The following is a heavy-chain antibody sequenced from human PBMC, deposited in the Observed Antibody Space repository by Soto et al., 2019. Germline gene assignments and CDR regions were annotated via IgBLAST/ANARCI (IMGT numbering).Heavy chain of an antibody. V-gene: IGHV3-23*01. CDR2: ISGSGGST. CDR1: GFTFSSYA. CDR3: AKGTPWYYDSSGYYLPLDY. D-gene: IGHD3-22*01. J-gene: IGHJ4*02. Sequence: GGSLRLSCAASGFTFSSYAMSWVRQAPGKGLEWVSAISGSGGSTYYADSVKGRFTISRDNSKNTLYLQMNSLRAEDTAVYYCAKGTPWYYDSSGYYLPLDYWGQGTLVTVSS.